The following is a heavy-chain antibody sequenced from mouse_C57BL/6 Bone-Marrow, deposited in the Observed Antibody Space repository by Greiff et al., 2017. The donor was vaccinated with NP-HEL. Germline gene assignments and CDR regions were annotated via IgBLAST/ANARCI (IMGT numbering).Heavy chain of an antibody. J-gene: IGHJ3*01. CDR1: GYTFTSYW. D-gene: IGHD2-2*01. CDR3: ARRGYGYGGFAY. V-gene: IGHV1-55*01. Sequence: QVQLQQPGAELVKPGASVKMSCKASGYTFTSYWITWVKQRPGQGLEWIGDIYPGSGSTNYNEKFKSKATLTVDTSSSTAYMQLSSLTSEDSAVYYWARRGYGYGGFAYWGQGTLVTVSA. CDR2: IYPGSGST.